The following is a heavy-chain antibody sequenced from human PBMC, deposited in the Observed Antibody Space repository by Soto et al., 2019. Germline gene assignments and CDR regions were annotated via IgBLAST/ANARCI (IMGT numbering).Heavy chain of an antibody. CDR2: TYYRSRWYN. Sequence: SQTLSLTCAISGDSVSSNSAAWSWIRLSPSRGPEWLARTYYRSRWYNDYAVSVRSRITVNPDTSKNQFSLQLTSVTPEDTAVYYCAGTTSHQWYYMDVWGKGTTVTVSS. D-gene: IGHD1-7*01. CDR3: AGTTSHQWYYMDV. J-gene: IGHJ6*03. V-gene: IGHV6-1*01. CDR1: GDSVSSNSAA.